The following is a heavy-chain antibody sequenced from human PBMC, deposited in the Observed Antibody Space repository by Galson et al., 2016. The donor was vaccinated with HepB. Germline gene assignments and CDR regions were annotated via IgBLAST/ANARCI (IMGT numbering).Heavy chain of an antibody. CDR3: ARVMYDLRDYYHYYGMDV. J-gene: IGHJ6*02. V-gene: IGHV3-30*04. CDR2: ISYDGSNK. CDR1: GFTFSSYA. D-gene: IGHD3-3*01. Sequence: SLRLSCAASGFTFSSYAMHWVRQAPGKGLEWVAVISYDGSNKYHADSVKGRFTISRENSKNTLSLQMNSLRLEDTAVYCCARVMYDLRDYYHYYGMDVWGQGTTVTVSS.